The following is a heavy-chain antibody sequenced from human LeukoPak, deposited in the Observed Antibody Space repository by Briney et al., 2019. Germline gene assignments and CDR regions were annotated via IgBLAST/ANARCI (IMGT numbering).Heavy chain of an antibody. CDR1: GGSISTYY. D-gene: IGHD3-10*01. Sequence: SETLSLTCTVSGGSISTYYWSWIRQSPGKGLEWLAYIHYSGSTNINPSLKGRLAISIDTSKNQFSLKVNSVTAADTAVYYCARDIYGSGYGFFDYWGQGTLVTVSS. CDR2: IHYSGST. J-gene: IGHJ4*02. V-gene: IGHV4-59*01. CDR3: ARDIYGSGYGFFDY.